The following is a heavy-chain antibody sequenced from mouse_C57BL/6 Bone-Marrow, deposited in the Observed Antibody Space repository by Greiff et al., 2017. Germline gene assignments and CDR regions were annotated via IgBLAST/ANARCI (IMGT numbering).Heavy chain of an antibody. V-gene: IGHV14-4*01. CDR1: GFNIKDDY. Sequence: VQLKQSGAELVRPGASVKLSCTASGFNIKDDYMPWVKQRPEQGLEWIGWIDPENGDTEYASKFQGKATITADTSSNTAYLQLSSLTSEDTAVYYCTPYGPDWFAYWGQGTLVTVSA. CDR3: TPYGPDWFAY. CDR2: IDPENGDT. J-gene: IGHJ3*01. D-gene: IGHD1-1*02.